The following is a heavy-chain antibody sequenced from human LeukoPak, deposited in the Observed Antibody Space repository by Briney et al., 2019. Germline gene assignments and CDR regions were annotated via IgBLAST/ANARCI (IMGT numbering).Heavy chain of an antibody. D-gene: IGHD4-17*01. CDR1: GYTFTGYY. Sequence: ASVKVSCKASGYTFTGYYMHWVRQAPGQGLEGMGWLNPNSGGTNYAQKFQGRVTMTRDTSISTAYMELSRLRSDDTAVYYCARGGDYGDIANDYWGQGTLVTVSS. CDR2: LNPNSGGT. J-gene: IGHJ4*02. CDR3: ARGGDYGDIANDY. V-gene: IGHV1-2*02.